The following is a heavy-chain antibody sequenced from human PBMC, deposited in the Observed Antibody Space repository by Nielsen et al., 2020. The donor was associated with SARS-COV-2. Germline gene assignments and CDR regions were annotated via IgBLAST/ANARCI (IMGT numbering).Heavy chain of an antibody. D-gene: IGHD7-27*01. CDR1: GFSVSSNY. Sequence: GGSLRLSCAASGFSVSSNYMSWVRQAAGEGLEWVSVIYSDDSASYADSVKGRFTVSRDNFKNMLFLQMNSLRAEDTGVYYCVRDNWGRMDVWGQGTTVTVSS. CDR2: IYSDDSA. CDR3: VRDNWGRMDV. J-gene: IGHJ6*02. V-gene: IGHV3-66*01.